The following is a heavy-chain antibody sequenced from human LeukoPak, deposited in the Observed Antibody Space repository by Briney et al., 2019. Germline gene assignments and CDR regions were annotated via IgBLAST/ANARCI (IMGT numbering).Heavy chain of an antibody. CDR2: IYYTGSP. CDR1: GGSISGYY. CDR3: ARDLVGTAMVDY. J-gene: IGHJ4*02. D-gene: IGHD5-18*01. V-gene: IGHV4-59*01. Sequence: PSETLSLTCTVSGGSISGYYWGWIRQPPGKELEWIGYIYYTGSPNYNPSLTSRVTMSVDTSKNQFSLKLSSVTAADTAVYYCARDLVGTAMVDYWGQGTLVTVSS.